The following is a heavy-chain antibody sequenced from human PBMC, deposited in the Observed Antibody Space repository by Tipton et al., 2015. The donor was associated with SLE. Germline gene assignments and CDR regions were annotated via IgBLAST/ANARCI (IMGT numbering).Heavy chain of an antibody. Sequence: TLSLTCTVSGGSISSYYWSWIRQPPGKGLEWIGYIYTSGSTNYNPSLKSRVTISVDTSKNQFSLKLSSVTAADTAVYYCARVPYYYYSSGYYYLDAFDIWGQGTMVTVSS. D-gene: IGHD3-22*01. CDR1: GGSISSYY. J-gene: IGHJ3*02. V-gene: IGHV4-4*08. CDR2: IYTSGST. CDR3: ARVPYYYYSSGYYYLDAFDI.